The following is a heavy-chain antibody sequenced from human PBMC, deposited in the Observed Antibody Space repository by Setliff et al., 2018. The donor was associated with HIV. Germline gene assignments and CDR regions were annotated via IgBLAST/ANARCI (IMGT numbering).Heavy chain of an antibody. J-gene: IGHJ4*02. D-gene: IGHD6-19*01. CDR1: GVSISDYY. V-gene: IGHV4-59*12. CDR3: ARDYSGWYYFDC. CDR2: IYYSGGT. Sequence: SETLSLTCTVSGVSISDYYWSWIRQPPGKGLEWIGYIYYSGGTNYNPSLKSRVTMSVDTSKNQFSLKLSPVTAADTAVYYCARDYSGWYYFDCWGQGTLVTVS.